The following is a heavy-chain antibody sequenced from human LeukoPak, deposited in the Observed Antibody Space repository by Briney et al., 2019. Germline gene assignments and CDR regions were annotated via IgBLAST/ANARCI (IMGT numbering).Heavy chain of an antibody. Sequence: GGSLRLSCSAAGFGISTYSMNWVRQAPGKGLEWVSSISSSGKYVYYGDSVKGRFTLSRDDAKNELYLQMNSLRAEDTALYYCARDRYDSSVGGMDAWGQGTTVTVSS. CDR1: GFGISTYS. V-gene: IGHV3-21*06. CDR3: ARDRYDSSVGGMDA. J-gene: IGHJ6*02. D-gene: IGHD6-6*01. CDR2: ISSSGKYV.